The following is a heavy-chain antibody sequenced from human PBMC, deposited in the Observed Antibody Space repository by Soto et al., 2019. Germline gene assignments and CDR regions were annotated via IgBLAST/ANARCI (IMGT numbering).Heavy chain of an antibody. CDR3: VRESATGKWAY. Sequence: QVQLQQSGPGLVKPSQTLSLTCAISGDSVSSNSAAWNWIRQSPSRGLKWLGRTYYRSKWYNQFAASVKSRIHITPATSPNQFSAPLDSVSPGGTAVYYGVRESATGKWAYWGQGTLVAVSS. CDR2: TYYRSKWYN. V-gene: IGHV6-1*01. J-gene: IGHJ4*02. CDR1: GDSVSSNSAA. D-gene: IGHD6-13*01.